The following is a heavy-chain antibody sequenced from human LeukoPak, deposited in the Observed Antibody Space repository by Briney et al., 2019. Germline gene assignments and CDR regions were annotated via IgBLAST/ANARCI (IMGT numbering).Heavy chain of an antibody. D-gene: IGHD4-17*01. Sequence: GGSLRLSCAASGFTFSSYGMHWVRQAPGKGLEWVAFIRYDGSNKYYADSAKGRFTISRVNSKNTLYLQMNSLRAEDTAVYYCAKGFDYGDEYWGQGTLVTVSS. J-gene: IGHJ4*02. CDR1: GFTFSSYG. CDR2: IRYDGSNK. V-gene: IGHV3-30*02. CDR3: AKGFDYGDEY.